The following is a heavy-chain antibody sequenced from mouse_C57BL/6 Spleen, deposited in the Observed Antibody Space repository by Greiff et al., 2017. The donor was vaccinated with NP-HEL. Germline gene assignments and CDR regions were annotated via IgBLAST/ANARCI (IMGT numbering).Heavy chain of an antibody. J-gene: IGHJ4*01. CDR3: ARRRDVRAMDY. Sequence: EVQLQQSGPELVKPGASVKISCKASGYSFTGYYMNWVKQSPEKSLEWIGEINPSTGGTTYNQKFKAKATLTVDKSSSTAYMQLKSLTSEDSAVYYCARRRDVRAMDYWGQGTSVTVSS. V-gene: IGHV1-42*01. CDR2: INPSTGGT. D-gene: IGHD3-3*01. CDR1: GYSFTGYY.